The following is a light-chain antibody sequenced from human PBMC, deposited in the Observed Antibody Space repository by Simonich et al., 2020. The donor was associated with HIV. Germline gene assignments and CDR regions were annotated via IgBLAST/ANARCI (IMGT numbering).Light chain of an antibody. CDR3: QQYNTWVSIT. J-gene: IGKJ5*01. CDR2: AAS. V-gene: IGKV3-15*01. CDR1: QSVNTN. Sequence: EIVLTQSPATLSLSPGERATLSCRASQSVNTNVAWYQQKPGQAPRLLIYAASTRAPGIPARFSASGSGTEFTLTISSIQSEDFAVYYCQQYNTWVSITFGQGTRLEMK.